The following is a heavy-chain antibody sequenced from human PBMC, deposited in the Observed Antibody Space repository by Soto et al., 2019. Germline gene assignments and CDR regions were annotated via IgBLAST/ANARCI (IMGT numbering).Heavy chain of an antibody. J-gene: IGHJ6*02. D-gene: IGHD5-18*01. CDR2: INHSGST. V-gene: IGHV4-34*01. Sequence: PSETLSLTCAVYGGPFSDYYWSWIRQPPEKGLEWIGEINHSGSTNYNPSLKSRVTISVDTSKNQFSLKLSSVTAADTAVYYCACIFSGGYGYGFYYYGMDVWGQGATVTVSS. CDR1: GGPFSDYY. CDR3: ACIFSGGYGYGFYYYGMDV.